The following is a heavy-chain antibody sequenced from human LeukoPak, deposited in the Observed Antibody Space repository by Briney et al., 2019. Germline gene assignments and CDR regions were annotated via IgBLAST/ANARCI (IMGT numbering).Heavy chain of an antibody. Sequence: GGSLRLSCAASGFTFSSYSMNWVRQAPGRGLEWVSYISSSSSTIYYADSVKGRFTISRDNAKNSLYLQMNSLRAEDTAVYYCARDAAYYYDSSGSEFDYWGQGTLVTVSS. D-gene: IGHD3-22*01. CDR3: ARDAAYYYDSSGSEFDY. J-gene: IGHJ4*02. CDR1: GFTFSSYS. CDR2: ISSSSSTI. V-gene: IGHV3-48*01.